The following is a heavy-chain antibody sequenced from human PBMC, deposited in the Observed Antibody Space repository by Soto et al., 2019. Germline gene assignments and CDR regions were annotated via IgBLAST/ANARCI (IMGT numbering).Heavy chain of an antibody. CDR3: ARGLRSVLDY. Sequence: PGGSLRLSCVASGFTLSNFGMHWVRQAPGKGLEWVAVISNDENIKQYADSVRGRFAISRDNSKNTLYLQMTSLRAEDTAIYYCARGLRSVLDYWGQGTLVTVSS. CDR2: ISNDENIK. V-gene: IGHV3-33*01. CDR1: GFTLSNFG. J-gene: IGHJ4*02. D-gene: IGHD6-6*01.